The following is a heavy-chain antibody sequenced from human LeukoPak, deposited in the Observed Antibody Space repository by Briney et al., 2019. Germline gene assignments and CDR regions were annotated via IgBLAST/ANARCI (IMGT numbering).Heavy chain of an antibody. J-gene: IGHJ1*01. D-gene: IGHD3-22*01. CDR3: ARGNDSSGYYYSTAEFFQF. CDR2: ISAYNGNT. V-gene: IGHV1-18*01. Sequence: GASVKVSCKASGYTFTNYGISWVRQAPGQGLEWMGWISAYNGNTNYAQKLQGRVTMTTDTSTSTAYMDLRSLRSDDTAVYYCARGNDSSGYYYSTAEFFQFWGQGTLVTVSS. CDR1: GYTFTNYG.